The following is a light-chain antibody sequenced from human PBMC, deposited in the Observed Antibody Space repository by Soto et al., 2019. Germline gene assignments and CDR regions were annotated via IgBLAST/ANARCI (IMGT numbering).Light chain of an antibody. CDR2: DAS. Sequence: EVVLTQAPATLSLSPGERATLSCRASQSVGTYLAWYQQKPGQPPRLLISDASNRATGIPARFSGSGSGTDFTLTISSLEPEDSAVYYCQQRSNWPPWTFGPGTKVDF. J-gene: IGKJ3*01. CDR3: QQRSNWPPWT. V-gene: IGKV3-11*01. CDR1: QSVGTY.